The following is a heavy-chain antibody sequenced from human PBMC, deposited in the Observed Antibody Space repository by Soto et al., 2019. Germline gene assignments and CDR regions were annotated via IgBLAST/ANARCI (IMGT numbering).Heavy chain of an antibody. CDR3: ARERGVTMVRGTTEAFDI. CDR1: GGSISSGGYY. CDR2: IYYSGST. Sequence: QVQLQESGPGLVKPSQTLSLTCTVSGGSISSGGYYWSWIRQHPGKGLEWIGYIYYSGSTYYNPSLKSRVTISVDTSKNQFSLRLSSVTAADTAVYYWARERGVTMVRGTTEAFDIWGQGTMVTVSS. V-gene: IGHV4-31*03. D-gene: IGHD3-10*01. J-gene: IGHJ3*02.